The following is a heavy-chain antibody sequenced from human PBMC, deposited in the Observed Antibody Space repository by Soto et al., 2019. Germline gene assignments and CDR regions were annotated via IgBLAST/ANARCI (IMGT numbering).Heavy chain of an antibody. V-gene: IGHV5-10-1*03. CDR2: IDPSDSYT. Sequence: EVQLVQSGAEVKKPGESLRISCKGSGYSFTSYWISWVRQMPGKGLEWMGRIDPSDSYTNYSPSFQGHVTISADKSISTSYLQGRRLEASDTGMYYWAGQDIVVVGPGGGDYWGQGTLGTVSS. D-gene: IGHD2-15*01. CDR3: AGQDIVVVGPGGGDY. J-gene: IGHJ4*02. CDR1: GYSFTSYW.